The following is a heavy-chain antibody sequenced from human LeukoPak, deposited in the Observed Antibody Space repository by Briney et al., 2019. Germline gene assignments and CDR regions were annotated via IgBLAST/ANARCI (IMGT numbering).Heavy chain of an antibody. D-gene: IGHD7-27*01. Sequence: GESLKISCKGSGYSFTIYWIGWVRQMPGKGLEWMGIIYPGDSDTRYSPSFQGQVTISADRSINTAYLQWSSLKASDTAMYYCARPPKLGNDAFDIWGQGTMVTVSS. CDR3: ARPPKLGNDAFDI. CDR2: IYPGDSDT. V-gene: IGHV5-51*01. J-gene: IGHJ3*02. CDR1: GYSFTIYW.